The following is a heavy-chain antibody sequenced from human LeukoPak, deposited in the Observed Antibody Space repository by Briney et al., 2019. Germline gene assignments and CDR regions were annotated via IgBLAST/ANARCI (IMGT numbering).Heavy chain of an antibody. D-gene: IGHD4/OR15-4a*01. Sequence: PGGSLRLSCAASGFTFSSYWMHWVRQAPGKGLVWVSRINSDGSSTSYADSVKGRFTISRDNAKNTLFLQMNSLRAEDTAVYYCARFDYGATRVDYWGQGTLVTVSS. CDR3: ARFDYGATRVDY. J-gene: IGHJ4*02. CDR1: GFTFSSYW. CDR2: INSDGSST. V-gene: IGHV3-74*01.